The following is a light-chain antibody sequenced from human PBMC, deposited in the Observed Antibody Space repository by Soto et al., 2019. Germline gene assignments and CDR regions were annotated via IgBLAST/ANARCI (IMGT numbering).Light chain of an antibody. CDR2: GAS. CDR3: QHYVSPPIT. Sequence: EIVLTQSPGTLSLSPGEIATLSFSASQSVTSNYLAWYQQKPGQAPRLLVYGASSRATGISDRFSGSGSGTDFTLTISRLEPEDFAVYYCQHYVSPPITFGQGTRLEIK. CDR1: QSVTSNY. V-gene: IGKV3-20*01. J-gene: IGKJ5*01.